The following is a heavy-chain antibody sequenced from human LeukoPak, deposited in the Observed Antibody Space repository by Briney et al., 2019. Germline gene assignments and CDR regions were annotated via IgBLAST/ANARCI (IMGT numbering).Heavy chain of an antibody. V-gene: IGHV1-2*02. CDR1: EYTFTGYY. D-gene: IGHD6-19*01. Sequence: ASVKVSCKASEYTFTGYYMHWVRQAPGQGLEWMGWINPNSGGTHYAPKFQGRVTMTRDTSISTAYMELSSLRSEDTAVYFCARGIVVANFDYWGQGTLVTVSS. CDR3: ARGIVVANFDY. J-gene: IGHJ4*02. CDR2: INPNSGGT.